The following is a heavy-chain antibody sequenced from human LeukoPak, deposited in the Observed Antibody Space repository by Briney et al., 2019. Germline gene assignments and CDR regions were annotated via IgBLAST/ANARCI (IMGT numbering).Heavy chain of an antibody. CDR2: ISNNGGYT. CDR1: GFTFSSSA. V-gene: IGHV3-23*01. Sequence: GGSLRLSCAASGFTFSSSAMSWVRQAPGKGLEWVSAISNNGGYTYYADSVQGRFTISRDNSKSTLCLQMNSLRAEDTAVYYCAKQLGYCCYGSCFFPYWGQGTLVTVSS. CDR3: AKQLGYCCYGSCFFPY. J-gene: IGHJ4*02. D-gene: IGHD2-15*01.